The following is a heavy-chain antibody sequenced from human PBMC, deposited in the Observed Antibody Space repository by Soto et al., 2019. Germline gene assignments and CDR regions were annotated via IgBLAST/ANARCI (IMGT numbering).Heavy chain of an antibody. CDR3: AKDLLGMIVVVSPGSYFDY. CDR2: ISGSGGST. D-gene: IGHD3-22*01. CDR1: GFTFSSYA. J-gene: IGHJ4*02. V-gene: IGHV3-23*01. Sequence: PGGSLRLSCAASGFTFSSYAMSWVRQAPGKGLEWVSAISGSGGSTYYADSVKGRFTISRDNSKNTLYLQMNSLGAEDTAVYYCAKDLLGMIVVVSPGSYFDYWGQGTLVTVSS.